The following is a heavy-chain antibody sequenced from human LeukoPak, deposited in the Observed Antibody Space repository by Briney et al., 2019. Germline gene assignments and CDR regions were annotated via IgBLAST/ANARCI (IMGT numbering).Heavy chain of an antibody. Sequence: SETLSLTCTVSGGSISSYCWSWIRQPPGKGLEWIGYIYYSGSTNYNPSLKSRVTISVDTSKNQFSLKLSSVTAADTAVYYCARYTGGGRTGYYYYYYMDVWGKGTTVTVSS. CDR3: ARYTGGGRTGYYYYYYMDV. V-gene: IGHV4-59*08. J-gene: IGHJ6*03. CDR1: GGSISSYC. CDR2: IYYSGST. D-gene: IGHD2-8*02.